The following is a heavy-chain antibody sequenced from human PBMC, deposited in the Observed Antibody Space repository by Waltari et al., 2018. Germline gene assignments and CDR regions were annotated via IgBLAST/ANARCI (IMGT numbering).Heavy chain of an antibody. V-gene: IGHV4-34*01. Sequence: QVQLQQWGAELLKPSETLSLTCAVYGGSFSGYYWSWIRQPPGKGLEWIGEINHSGSTNYNPSLKSRVTISVDTSKNQFSLKLSSVTAADTAVYYCASRVYAIPFWYFDLWGRGTLVTVSS. CDR1: GGSFSGYY. CDR3: ASRVYAIPFWYFDL. CDR2: INHSGST. J-gene: IGHJ2*01. D-gene: IGHD2-8*01.